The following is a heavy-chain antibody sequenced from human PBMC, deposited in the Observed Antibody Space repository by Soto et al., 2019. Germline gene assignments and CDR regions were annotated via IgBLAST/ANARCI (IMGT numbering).Heavy chain of an antibody. D-gene: IGHD5-12*01. Sequence: QVQLVKSGAEVKKPGSSVKVSCKASGGTFSNYAISWVQQAPGQGLKWMGGIIPIFGTANYAQKFQGRVTITADESTSTAYMELSSLRSEDTAVYYCASSVAKHYYYGMDVWGQGTTVTVSS. J-gene: IGHJ6*02. CDR2: IIPIFGTA. CDR1: GGTFSNYA. V-gene: IGHV1-69*12. CDR3: ASSVAKHYYYGMDV.